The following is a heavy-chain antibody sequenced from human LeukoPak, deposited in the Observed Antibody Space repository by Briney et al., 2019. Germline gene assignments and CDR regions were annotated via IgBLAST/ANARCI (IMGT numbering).Heavy chain of an antibody. V-gene: IGHV4-61*02. Sequence: PSETLSFTCTVSVGSISSSSYYWSWIRQPAGKGLEWIGRIYTSGSTDYNPSLKSRVTMSVDRSKNRFSLRLSSVTAADTAVYYCARSLGYCTGTSCYYMDVWGKGTTVTVSS. CDR1: VGSISSSSYY. CDR3: ARSLGYCTGTSCYYMDV. CDR2: IYTSGST. J-gene: IGHJ6*03. D-gene: IGHD2-2*01.